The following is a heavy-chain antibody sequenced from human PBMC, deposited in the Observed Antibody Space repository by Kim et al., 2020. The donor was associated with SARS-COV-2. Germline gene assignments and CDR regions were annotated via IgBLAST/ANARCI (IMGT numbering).Heavy chain of an antibody. CDR1: GFTFSSYA. D-gene: IGHD3-10*01. CDR3: AKAGVRTVGVDY. V-gene: IGHV3-23*03. Sequence: GGSLRLSCAASGFTFSSYAMSWVRQAPGKGLEWVSVIYSGGSSTYNADSVKGRFTISRDNSKNTLYLQMNSLRAEDTAVYYCAKAGVRTVGVDYWGQGTLVTVSS. J-gene: IGHJ4*02. CDR2: IYSGGSST.